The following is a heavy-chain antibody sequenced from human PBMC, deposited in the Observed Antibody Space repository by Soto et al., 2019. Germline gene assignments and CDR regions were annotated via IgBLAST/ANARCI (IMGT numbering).Heavy chain of an antibody. J-gene: IGHJ5*02. CDR2: INHSGST. CDR1: GGSFSGYY. V-gene: IGHV4-34*01. CDR3: ARHIVVVPAAPGGWFDP. D-gene: IGHD2-2*01. Sequence: QVQLQQWGAGLLKPSETLSLTCAVYGGSFSGYYWSWIRQPPGKGLEWIGEINHSGSTNYNPSLKSRVTISVDTSKNQCSLKLSSVTAADTAVYYCARHIVVVPAAPGGWFDPWGQGTLVTVSS.